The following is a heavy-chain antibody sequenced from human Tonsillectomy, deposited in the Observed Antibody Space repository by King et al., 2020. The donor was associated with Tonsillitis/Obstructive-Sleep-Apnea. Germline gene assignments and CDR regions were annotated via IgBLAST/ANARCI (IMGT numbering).Heavy chain of an antibody. CDR2: IYWDDDK. Sequence: TLKESGPTLVKPTQTLTLTCTFSGFSLSTSGVGVGWIRQPPGKALEWLALIYWDDDKRYSPSLKSRLTITKDTSKNQVVLTMTNMDPVDTATYYCAHRRGGYCSSTSCLDYFDDWGQGTLVTVSS. CDR1: GFSLSTSGVG. V-gene: IGHV2-5*02. D-gene: IGHD2-2*01. J-gene: IGHJ4*02. CDR3: AHRRGGYCSSTSCLDYFDD.